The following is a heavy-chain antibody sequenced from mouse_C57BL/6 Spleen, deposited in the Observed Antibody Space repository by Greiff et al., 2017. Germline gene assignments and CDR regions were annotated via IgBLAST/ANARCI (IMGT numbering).Heavy chain of an antibody. D-gene: IGHD4-1*02. CDR1: GFNIKDDY. J-gene: IGHJ2*01. V-gene: IGHV14-4*01. Sequence: EVKLQESGAELVRPGASVKLSCTASGFNIKDDYMHWVKQRPEQGLEWIGWIDPENGDTEYASKFQGKATITADTSSNTAYLQLSSLTSEDTAVYYCTQLGRGYWGQGTTLTVSS. CDR3: TQLGRGY. CDR2: IDPENGDT.